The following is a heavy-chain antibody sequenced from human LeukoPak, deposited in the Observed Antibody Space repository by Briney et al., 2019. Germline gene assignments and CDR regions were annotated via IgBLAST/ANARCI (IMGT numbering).Heavy chain of an antibody. D-gene: IGHD3-10*01. CDR2: IYHSGST. CDR1: AGSISSGGYS. Sequence: PSQTLSLTCALSAGSISSGGYSWSWIRQPPGKGLEWIGYIYHSGSTYYNPSLKSRVTISVDRSKNQFSLKRSSVTAADTAVYYCARGRMVRDSPGYYFDYWGQGTLVTVSS. CDR3: ARGRMVRDSPGYYFDY. V-gene: IGHV4-30-2*01. J-gene: IGHJ4*02.